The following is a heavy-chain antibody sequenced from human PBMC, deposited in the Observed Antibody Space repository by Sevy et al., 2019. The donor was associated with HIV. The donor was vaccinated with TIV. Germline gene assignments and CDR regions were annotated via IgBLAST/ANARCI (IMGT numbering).Heavy chain of an antibody. V-gene: IGHV3-30*02. D-gene: IGHD3-22*01. CDR1: GFPFSSYA. CDR2: IQSDGGNI. CDR3: AKNPYDNNAFDI. J-gene: IGHJ3*02. Sequence: GGSLRLSCVASGFPFSSYAIHWLRQAPGKGLEWVAYIQSDGGNIFYGDSVKGRFTISRDNSKNTVHLQMNSLRVEDMAVYYCAKNPYDNNAFDIWGQGTVVTVSS.